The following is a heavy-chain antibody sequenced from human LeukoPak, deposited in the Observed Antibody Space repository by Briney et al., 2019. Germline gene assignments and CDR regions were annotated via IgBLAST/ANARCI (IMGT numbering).Heavy chain of an antibody. CDR2: IYSGGST. CDR3: AGHSVLRSGYSFDY. J-gene: IGHJ4*02. Sequence: PGVSLRLSCAASGFTVSSNYLSWVRQAPGKGLEWGSVIYSGGSTYYADSVKGRFSFSRDNSKNTLYLQMNSLRADDTAVYYCAGHSVLRSGYSFDYWGKGTLVTVSS. D-gene: IGHD3-22*01. CDR1: GFTVSSNY. V-gene: IGHV3-53*01.